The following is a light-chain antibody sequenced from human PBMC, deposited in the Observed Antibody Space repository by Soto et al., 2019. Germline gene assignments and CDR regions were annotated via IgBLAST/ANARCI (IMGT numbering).Light chain of an antibody. V-gene: IGKV1-39*01. CDR1: QSISNY. J-gene: IGKJ1*01. Sequence: DIQMTQSPSSLSASVGDRVTITCRASQSISNYLNWYQQKPGKAPELLIYATSTLQSGVPSRFGGSGSGTDFTLTISSLQPEDVATYYCQQSYSSPRTFGQGTKVEIK. CDR3: QQSYSSPRT. CDR2: ATS.